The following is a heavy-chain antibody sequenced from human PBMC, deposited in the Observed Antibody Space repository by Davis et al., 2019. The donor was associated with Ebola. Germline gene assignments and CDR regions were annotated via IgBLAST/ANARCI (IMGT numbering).Heavy chain of an antibody. D-gene: IGHD3-3*01. CDR3: ARHAIFGVVGFGWFDP. Sequence: SETLSLTCTVSGGSISSYYWSWIRQPPGKGLEWIGYIYYSGSTNYNPSLKSRVTISVDTSKNQFSLKLSSVTAADTAVYYCARHAIFGVVGFGWFDPWGQGTLVTVSS. CDR2: IYYSGST. CDR1: GGSISSYY. J-gene: IGHJ5*02. V-gene: IGHV4-59*01.